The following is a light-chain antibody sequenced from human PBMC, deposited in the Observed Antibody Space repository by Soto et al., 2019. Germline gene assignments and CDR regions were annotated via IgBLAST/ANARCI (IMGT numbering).Light chain of an antibody. CDR3: VSWDDSLSGLV. CDR2: SNN. J-gene: IGLJ1*01. V-gene: IGLV1-47*02. CDR1: SANIGNNY. Sequence: QSVLTQPPSASGTPGQRVTISCSGRSANIGNNYVCWYQQLPGTAPKLLIYSNNQRPSGVPDRFSGSKSGTSASLAISGLRSEDEAVYYCVSWDDSLSGLVFGTGTKLTVL.